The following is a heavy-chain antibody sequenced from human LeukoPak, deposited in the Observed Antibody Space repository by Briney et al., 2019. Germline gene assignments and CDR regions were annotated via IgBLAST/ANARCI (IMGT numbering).Heavy chain of an antibody. CDR2: IYYSGST. CDR1: GGSISSYY. V-gene: IGHV4-59*08. J-gene: IGHJ4*02. CDR3: ARQGRAWFDY. Sequence: SETLSLTCTVSGGSISSYYWSWIRQPPGKGLEWIGYIYYSGSTNYNPSLKSRVTISVDTSKNQFSLKLSSVTAADTAVYYCARQGRAWFDYWGQGTLVTVSS.